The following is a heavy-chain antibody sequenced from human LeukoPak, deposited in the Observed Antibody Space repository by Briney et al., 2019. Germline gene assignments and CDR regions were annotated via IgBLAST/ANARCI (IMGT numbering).Heavy chain of an antibody. V-gene: IGHV3-23*01. CDR2: ISGSGGST. D-gene: IGHD6-19*01. CDR1: GFTFSSYP. J-gene: IGHJ4*02. CDR3: TTSPVPGIDY. Sequence: PGGSLRLSCAASGFTFSSYPMSWVRQAPGKGLEWVSAISGSGGSTYYADSVKGRFTISRDNSKNTLYLQMSSLRTEDTAMYYCTTSPVPGIDYWGQGIQVTVSS.